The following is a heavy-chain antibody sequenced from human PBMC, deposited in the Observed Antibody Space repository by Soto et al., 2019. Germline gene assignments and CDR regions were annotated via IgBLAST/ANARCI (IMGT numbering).Heavy chain of an antibody. V-gene: IGHV1-2*04. CDR1: GYTFTGYY. CDR2: INPNSGGT. CDR3: ARFGTERHTRGTSNNWFDP. J-gene: IGHJ5*02. Sequence: ASVKVSCKASGYTFTGYYMHWLRQAPGQGLEWMGWINPNSGGTNYAQKFQGWVTMTRDTSISTAYMELSRLRSDDTAVYYCARFGTERHTRGTSNNWFDPWGQGTLVTVSS. D-gene: IGHD3-16*01.